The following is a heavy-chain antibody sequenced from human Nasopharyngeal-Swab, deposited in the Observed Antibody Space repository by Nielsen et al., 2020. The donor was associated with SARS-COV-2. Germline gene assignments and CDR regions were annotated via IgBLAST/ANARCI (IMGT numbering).Heavy chain of an antibody. CDR2: IWYDGIKK. D-gene: IGHD3-9*01. Sequence: GESLKISCVASGFSFRDYGMHWVRQTPGKGLEWVAVIWYDGIKKYYGDSVKGRFTISRDNAKNTVYLQMNSLRAEDTAVYYCARDFDKTEDWGQGTLVTVSS. J-gene: IGHJ4*02. CDR1: GFSFRDYG. V-gene: IGHV3-33*01. CDR3: ARDFDKTED.